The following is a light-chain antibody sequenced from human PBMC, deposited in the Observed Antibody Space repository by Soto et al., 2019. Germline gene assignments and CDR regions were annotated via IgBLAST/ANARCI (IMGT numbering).Light chain of an antibody. Sequence: DIQITQSPSTLSASVGDRVTITCRASQSITTWLAWYQQKPGKAPKLLIYKASSLESGVASRFSGSGSGTEFTLTISSLQPDDFATYYCQQYDSYSLWMFGQGTKVEIK. CDR2: KAS. CDR3: QQYDSYSLWM. J-gene: IGKJ1*01. V-gene: IGKV1-5*03. CDR1: QSITTW.